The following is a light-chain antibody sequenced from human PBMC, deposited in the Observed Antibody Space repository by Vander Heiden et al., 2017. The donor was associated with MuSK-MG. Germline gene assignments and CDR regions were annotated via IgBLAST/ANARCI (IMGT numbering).Light chain of an antibody. J-gene: IGKJ1*01. Sequence: DIQMTQSPSTLSASVGDRVTITCRASQSISVWLAWYQQKPGKAPKLLIYDASYLESGVPSRFSGIGSGTEFTLTISSLQPDDFATYYCQQDDSYPWTCGPGTKVDVK. CDR2: DAS. V-gene: IGKV1-5*01. CDR1: QSISVW. CDR3: QQDDSYPWT.